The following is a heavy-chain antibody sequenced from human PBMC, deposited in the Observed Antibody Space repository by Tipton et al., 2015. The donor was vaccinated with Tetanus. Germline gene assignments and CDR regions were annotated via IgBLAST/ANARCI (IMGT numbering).Heavy chain of an antibody. J-gene: IGHJ4*02. Sequence: SLRLSCAASGFIFSSYGIHWVRQAPGKGLEWVAVSWYDGTDKYYADSVKGRFTISRDNSKNTLYLQMNSLRAGDTAVYYCAREGECRGGRCFSGDFDNGGQGTQVTVPS. CDR1: GFIFSSYG. D-gene: IGHD2-15*01. V-gene: IGHV3-33*01. CDR3: AREGECRGGRCFSGDFDN. CDR2: SWYDGTDK.